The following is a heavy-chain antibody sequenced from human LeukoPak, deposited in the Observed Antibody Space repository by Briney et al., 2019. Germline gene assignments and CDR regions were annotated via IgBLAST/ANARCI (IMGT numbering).Heavy chain of an antibody. V-gene: IGHV3-23*01. CDR1: GFTFSSYA. CDR2: ISGSGGST. Sequence: PGGSLRLSCAASGFTFSSYAMSWVRQAPGKGLEWVSAISGSGGSTYYADSVKGRFTISRDNSKNTLYLQMNSLRAEDTAVYYCAKDPLYSYGFLLWYWGQGTLVTVSS. D-gene: IGHD5-18*01. J-gene: IGHJ4*02. CDR3: AKDPLYSYGFLLWY.